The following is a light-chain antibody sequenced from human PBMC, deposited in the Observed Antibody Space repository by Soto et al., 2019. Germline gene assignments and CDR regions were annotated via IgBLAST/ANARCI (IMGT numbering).Light chain of an antibody. Sequence: QSALTQPASVSGSPGQSITISCTGTSSDVGGYNYVSWYQQHPGKAPKLMIYDVSNRPAGVSNRFSGSKSGNKASLTISGLQAEDEADYYCSSYTSSSTLAVFGTGTKVTVL. V-gene: IGLV2-14*01. CDR2: DVS. CDR3: SSYTSSSTLAV. J-gene: IGLJ1*01. CDR1: SSDVGGYNY.